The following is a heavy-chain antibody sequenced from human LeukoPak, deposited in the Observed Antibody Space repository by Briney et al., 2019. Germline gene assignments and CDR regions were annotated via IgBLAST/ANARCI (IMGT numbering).Heavy chain of an antibody. CDR2: IRYDGSNK. CDR1: GFTFSSYG. J-gene: IGHJ6*03. Sequence: PGGSLRLSCAASGFTFSSYGMHWVRQAPGKGLEWVAFIRYDGSNKYYADSVKGRFTISRDNSKNTLYLQMGSLRAEDMAVYYCARDSNGYNYGYYYYYYMDVWGKGTTVTVSS. CDR3: ARDSNGYNYGYYYYYYMDV. V-gene: IGHV3-30*02. D-gene: IGHD5-18*01.